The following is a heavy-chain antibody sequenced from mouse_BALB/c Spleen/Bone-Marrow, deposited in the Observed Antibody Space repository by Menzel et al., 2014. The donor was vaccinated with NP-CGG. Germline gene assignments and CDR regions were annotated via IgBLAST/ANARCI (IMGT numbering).Heavy chain of an antibody. Sequence: QVHVKQSGAELARPGASVKLSCKASGYTFTSYWMQWVKQRPGQGLQWIGAIYPGDGDTRYTQKCRGKATLTADKSSNTAYMQLSSLTSEDSAVYFCASPYGNYDAMDYWGQGTSVTVSS. D-gene: IGHD2-1*01. CDR3: ASPYGNYDAMDY. V-gene: IGHV1-87*01. CDR1: GYTFTSYW. J-gene: IGHJ4*01. CDR2: IYPGDGDT.